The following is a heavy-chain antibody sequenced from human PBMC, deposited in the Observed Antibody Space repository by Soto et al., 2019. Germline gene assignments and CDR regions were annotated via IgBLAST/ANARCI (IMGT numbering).Heavy chain of an antibody. CDR1: GFTFSIFG. CDR3: ARDKGSSTVVSGISQEGYFDS. V-gene: IGHV3-33*01. Sequence: QVQLVESGGGVVQPGRSLRLSCAASGFTFSIFGMHWVRQAPGKGLEWAAIIWYDGSNAYYADSVRGRFTISRDNSKNTVYLQMNSLRAEDTAVYYCARDKGSSTVVSGISQEGYFDSGGQGTLVTVSP. J-gene: IGHJ4*02. CDR2: IWYDGSNA. D-gene: IGHD2-21*02.